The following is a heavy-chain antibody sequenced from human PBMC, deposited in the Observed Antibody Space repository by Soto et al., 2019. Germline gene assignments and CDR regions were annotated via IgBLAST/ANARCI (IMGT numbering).Heavy chain of an antibody. Sequence: QVQLVRSGAEVKKPGASVKVSCKASDKTFLSYGISWVRQGPGQGLEWMGWISPYNGNTNYAQKLQGRVTMTTDTSTSTAYMELRSLRSDDTAVYYCATQIDTVMVFRDWGQGTLVTVSS. V-gene: IGHV1-18*01. J-gene: IGHJ4*02. D-gene: IGHD5-18*01. CDR2: ISPYNGNT. CDR3: ATQIDTVMVFRD. CDR1: DKTFLSYG.